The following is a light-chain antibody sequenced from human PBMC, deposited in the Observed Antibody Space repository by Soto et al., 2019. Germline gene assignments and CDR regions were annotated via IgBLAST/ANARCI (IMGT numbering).Light chain of an antibody. CDR3: AAWDDSLNAYV. Sequence: LTQPPSASGTPGQRVTISCSGSSSNIGSNTVNWYQQLPGTAPKLLIYSNNQRPSGVPDRFSGSKSGTSASLAISGLQSEDEADYYCAAWDDSLNAYVFGTGTKLTV. V-gene: IGLV1-44*01. CDR1: SSNIGSNT. J-gene: IGLJ1*01. CDR2: SNN.